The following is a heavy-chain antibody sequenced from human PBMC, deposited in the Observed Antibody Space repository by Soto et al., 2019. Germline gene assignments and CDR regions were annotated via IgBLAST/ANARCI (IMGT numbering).Heavy chain of an antibody. CDR3: ARRGSGSYYDY. V-gene: IGHV3-23*01. J-gene: IGHJ4*02. CDR2: ISGSGGST. Sequence: EVQLLESGGGLVQPGGSLRLSCAASGFTFSSYAMRWVRQAPVKGLEWVSAISGSGGSTYYADSVKGRFTISRDNSKNPLYLQMNSLRDGDTAVYSCARRGSGSYYDYWGQGTLVTVSS. CDR1: GFTFSSYA. D-gene: IGHD1-26*01.